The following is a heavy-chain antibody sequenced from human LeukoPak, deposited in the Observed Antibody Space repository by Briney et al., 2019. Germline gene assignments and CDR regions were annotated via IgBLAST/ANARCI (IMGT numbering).Heavy chain of an antibody. J-gene: IGHJ4*02. Sequence: ETLSLTCTVSGYSISSGYYWGWIRQPPGKGLEWVANINQGGSVKYYVDSVKGRFTISRDDAESSLYVQMNSLRDEDTAVYYCARFGYSGWNLEYWGQGTLVTVSS. CDR1: GYSISSGYY. D-gene: IGHD5-12*01. CDR2: INQGGSVK. V-gene: IGHV3-7*01. CDR3: ARFGYSGWNLEY.